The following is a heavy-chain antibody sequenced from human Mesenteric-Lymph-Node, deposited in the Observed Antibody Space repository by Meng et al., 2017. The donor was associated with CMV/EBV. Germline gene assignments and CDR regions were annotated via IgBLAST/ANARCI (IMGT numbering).Heavy chain of an antibody. V-gene: IGHV4-4*02. CDR3: ARDGANSWNWFDP. D-gene: IGHD1-26*01. J-gene: IGHJ5*02. Sequence: GSGDSSTNGHWWSWVRQSPGKGLEWIGEINHSGSINYNPSLKSRVTIVVDQSKNQFSLKLSSVTAADTAMYYCARDGANSWNWFDPWGQGTLVTVSS. CDR2: INHSGSI. CDR1: GDSSTNGHW.